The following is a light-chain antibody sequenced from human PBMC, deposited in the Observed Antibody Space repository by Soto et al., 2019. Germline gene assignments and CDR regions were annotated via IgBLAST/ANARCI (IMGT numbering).Light chain of an antibody. CDR3: QQYGSSPRLT. CDR1: QSVTSSS. V-gene: IGKV3-20*01. CDR2: DAS. J-gene: IGKJ4*01. Sequence: EIVLTQSPDTLSLSPGERATLSCRASQSVTSSSLAWYQQRPGQAPGLLIYDASSRAPGIPDRFSGSGSETDFTLTISRLEPEDFAVYYCQQYGSSPRLTFGGGTKVEI.